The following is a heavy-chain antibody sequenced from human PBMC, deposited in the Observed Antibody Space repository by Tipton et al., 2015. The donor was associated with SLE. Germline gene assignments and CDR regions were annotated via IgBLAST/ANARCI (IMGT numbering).Heavy chain of an antibody. V-gene: IGHV3-30-3*01. CDR3: AVSGSEGNFDY. J-gene: IGHJ4*02. D-gene: IGHD3-10*01. CDR1: GFTFSSYA. CDR2: ISYDGSNK. Sequence: RSLRLSCAASGFTFSSYAMHWVRQAPGKGLEWVAVISYDGSNKYYADSVKGRFTISRDNSKNSLYLQMNSLRAEDTAVYYCAVSGSEGNFDYWGQGTLVTVSS.